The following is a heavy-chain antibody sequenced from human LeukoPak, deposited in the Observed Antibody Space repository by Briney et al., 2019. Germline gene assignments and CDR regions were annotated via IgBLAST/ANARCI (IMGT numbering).Heavy chain of an antibody. Sequence: TSETPSLTCTVSGGSISTFYWSWVRQPPGKGLEYIGYIDYSGSANYNPSLKSRVTISVDASKNQFSLKLSSVTAADTAIYYCARWRYLDVWGQGTTVTVSS. CDR1: GGSISTFY. CDR3: ARWRYLDV. D-gene: IGHD3-9*01. V-gene: IGHV4-59*01. J-gene: IGHJ6*02. CDR2: IDYSGSA.